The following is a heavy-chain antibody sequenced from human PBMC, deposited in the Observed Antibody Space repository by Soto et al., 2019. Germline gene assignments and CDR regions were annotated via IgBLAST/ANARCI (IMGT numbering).Heavy chain of an antibody. CDR3: AKIVGGPGASLDY. D-gene: IGHD1-26*01. CDR2: ISYDGSNK. V-gene: IGHV3-30*18. CDR1: GFTFSSYG. Sequence: QVQLVESGGGVVQPGRSLRLSCAASGFTFSSYGMHWVRQAPGKGLEWVAVISYDGSNKYYADSVKGRFTISRDNSKNTLYLQMNSLRAEDTAVYYCAKIVGGPGASLDYWGQGTLVTVSS. J-gene: IGHJ4*02.